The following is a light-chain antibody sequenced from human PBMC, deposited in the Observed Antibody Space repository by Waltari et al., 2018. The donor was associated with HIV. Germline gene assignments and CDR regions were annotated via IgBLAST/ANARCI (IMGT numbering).Light chain of an antibody. CDR1: QGIAGY. J-gene: IGKJ4*01. V-gene: IGKV1-9*01. CDR3: QQLNTYPPT. Sequence: QLTQSPPFLSASVGDRVTITCRASQGIAGYLAWYQQKPGKPPNLLIYETSTLQNGVPSRFSGSGSGTEFTLTISSLQPEDFTTYYCQQLNTYPPTFGGGTKVEIK. CDR2: ETS.